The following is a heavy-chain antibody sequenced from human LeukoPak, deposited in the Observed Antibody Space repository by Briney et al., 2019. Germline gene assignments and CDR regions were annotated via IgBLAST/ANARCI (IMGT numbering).Heavy chain of an antibody. CDR1: GGSISSSSYY. D-gene: IGHD2-2*01. J-gene: IGHJ6*03. CDR2: IYYSGSA. V-gene: IGHV4-39*07. CDR3: ARVGRLDCSSTSCYASYYYYYYYMDV. Sequence: SQTLSLTCTVSGGSISSSSYYWGWIRQPPGKGLEWVGSIYYSGSAYNNPSLKSRVTISVDTSKNQFSLKLSSVTAADTAVYYCARVGRLDCSSTSCYASYYYYYYYMDVWGKGTTVTVSS.